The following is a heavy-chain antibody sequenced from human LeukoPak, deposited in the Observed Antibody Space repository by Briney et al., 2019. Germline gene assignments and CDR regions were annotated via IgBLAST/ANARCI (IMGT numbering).Heavy chain of an antibody. Sequence: SETLSLTCTVSGGSISSSSYYWGWIRQPPGEGLEWIGSIYYSGSTYYNPSLKSRVTISVDTSKNQFSLKLSSVTAADTAVYYCARQENVDTAMAPALDYWGQGTLVTVSS. CDR1: GGSISSSSYY. D-gene: IGHD5-18*01. CDR2: IYYSGST. V-gene: IGHV4-39*01. J-gene: IGHJ4*02. CDR3: ARQENVDTAMAPALDY.